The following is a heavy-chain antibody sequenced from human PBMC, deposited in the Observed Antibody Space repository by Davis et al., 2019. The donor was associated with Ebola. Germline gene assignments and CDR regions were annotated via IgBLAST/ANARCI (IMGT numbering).Heavy chain of an antibody. Sequence: ASVKVSCKASGYTFNNYGISWVRQAPGQEPEWMGWVSAYNGNTNYAQEVQGRVAMTTDTSTNTAYMELRSLKSDDTAVYYCARYNSNRNGTWFDPWGQGTLVTVSS. CDR3: ARYNSNRNGTWFDP. CDR2: VSAYNGNT. CDR1: GYTFNNYG. V-gene: IGHV1-18*04. D-gene: IGHD2/OR15-2a*01. J-gene: IGHJ5*02.